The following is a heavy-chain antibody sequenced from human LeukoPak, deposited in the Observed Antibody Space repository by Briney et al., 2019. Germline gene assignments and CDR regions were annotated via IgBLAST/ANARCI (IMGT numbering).Heavy chain of an antibody. Sequence: GSLRLSCAASGFTFSTYGMHWVRQAPGKGLEWVAVISYDGSNKYYADSVKGRFTISRDNAKNSLYLQMNSLRVEDTAVYYCARWGGNPGDRKYGMDVWGQGTTVTVSS. CDR3: ARWGGNPGDRKYGMDV. CDR2: ISYDGSNK. V-gene: IGHV3-30*03. J-gene: IGHJ6*02. D-gene: IGHD7-27*01. CDR1: GFTFSTYG.